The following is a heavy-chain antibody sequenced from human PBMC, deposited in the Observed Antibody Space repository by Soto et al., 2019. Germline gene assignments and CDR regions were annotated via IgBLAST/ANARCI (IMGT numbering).Heavy chain of an antibody. CDR3: ARAGAKLYYDFWSGYFSSVLRAPAGDV. CDR2: IWYDGSNK. J-gene: IGHJ6*02. D-gene: IGHD3-3*01. CDR1: GFTFSSYG. Sequence: GGSLRLSCAASGFTFSSYGMHWVRQAPGKGLEWVAVIWYDGSNKYYADSVKGRFTISRDNSKNTLYLQMNSLRAEGTAVYYCARAGAKLYYDFWSGYFSSVLRAPAGDVWGQGTTVTVSS. V-gene: IGHV3-33*01.